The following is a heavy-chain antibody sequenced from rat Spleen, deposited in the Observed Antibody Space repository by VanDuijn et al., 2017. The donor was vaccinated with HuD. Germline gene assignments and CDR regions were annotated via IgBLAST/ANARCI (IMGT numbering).Heavy chain of an antibody. J-gene: IGHJ2*01. CDR2: MWYDGDT. CDR1: GFSLTSYS. V-gene: IGHV2-16*01. D-gene: IGHD1-12*03. Sequence: QVQLKESGPGLVQPSETLSLTCTVPGFSLTSYSVSWVRQPSGKGPEWMGRMWYDGDTAYNSALKSRLSISRDTSKSQVFLKMNNLQTEDTAMYFCATQHYYDGYYRDNWGQGVMVTVSS. CDR3: ATQHYYDGYYRDN.